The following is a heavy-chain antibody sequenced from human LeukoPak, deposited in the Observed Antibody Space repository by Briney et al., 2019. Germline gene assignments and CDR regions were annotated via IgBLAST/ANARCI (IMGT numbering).Heavy chain of an antibody. Sequence: LSGGSLRLSCAASGFTFSSYAMSWVRQAPGKGLEWVSAISRTSDTTYYADSVKGRFTISRDNSRNTLYLQMHSLRAEDTAVYYCVKDVITAVAGFDYWGQGTLVTVSS. V-gene: IGHV3-23*01. D-gene: IGHD6-19*01. CDR1: GFTFSSYA. CDR2: ISRTSDTT. CDR3: VKDVITAVAGFDY. J-gene: IGHJ4*02.